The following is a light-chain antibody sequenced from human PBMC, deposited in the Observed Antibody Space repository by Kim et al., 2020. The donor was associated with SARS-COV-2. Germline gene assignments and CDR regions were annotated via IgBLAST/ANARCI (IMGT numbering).Light chain of an antibody. Sequence: DIQMTQSPSTLSASVGDRVTITCRASQSISTWLAWYQLKPGKAPELLIYKASSLESGVPSRFSGSGPGTEISLSITGLYPDDFATYYSHQYNNYLCTSGQRAPVEIK. CDR2: KAS. J-gene: IGKJ1*01. V-gene: IGKV1-5*03. CDR1: QSISTW. CDR3: HQYNNYLCT.